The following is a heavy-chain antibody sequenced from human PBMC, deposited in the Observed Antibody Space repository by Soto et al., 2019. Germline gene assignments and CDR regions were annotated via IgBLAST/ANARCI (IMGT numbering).Heavy chain of an antibody. CDR3: ARLRERCSGGVCNKFDI. Sequence: KPSETLSLTCTVSGDSIRSGAYYWGWIRQHPGKGLEWIGYVHYSGSTNYNPSLKSRLTISVDTSKTQFSLKLTSVSAADTAVYFCARLRERCSGGVCNKFDIWGQGTMVTVSS. CDR1: GDSIRSGAYY. CDR2: VHYSGST. J-gene: IGHJ3*02. V-gene: IGHV4-31*03. D-gene: IGHD2-8*02.